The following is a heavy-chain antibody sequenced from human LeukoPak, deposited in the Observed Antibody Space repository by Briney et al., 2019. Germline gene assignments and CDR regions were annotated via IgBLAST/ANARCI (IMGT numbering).Heavy chain of an antibody. CDR3: ARHGLGSSWYYYYMDV. V-gene: IGHV5-51*01. CDR2: IYPGDSDT. CDR1: GYSFTNYW. Sequence: GESLKISCKGSGYSFTNYWIGWVRQMPGKGLEWMGIIYPGDSDTRYSPSFQGQVTISADKSISTAYLQWSSLKASDTAMYYCARHGLGSSWYYYYMDVWGKGTTVTVSS. J-gene: IGHJ6*03. D-gene: IGHD6-13*01.